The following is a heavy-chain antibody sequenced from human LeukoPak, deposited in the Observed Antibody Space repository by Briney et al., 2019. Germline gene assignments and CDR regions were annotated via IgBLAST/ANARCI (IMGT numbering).Heavy chain of an antibody. CDR1: GFTFSSYG. CDR2: ISYDGSNK. D-gene: IGHD2-21*02. CDR3: AKLGITYCGGDCYSWITFDAFDI. Sequence: GGSLRLSCAASGFTFSSYGMHWVRQAPGKGLEWVAVISYDGSNKYYADSVKGRFTISRDNSKNTLYLQMNGLRAEDTAVYYCAKLGITYCGGDCYSWITFDAFDIWGQGTMVTVSS. J-gene: IGHJ3*02. V-gene: IGHV3-30*18.